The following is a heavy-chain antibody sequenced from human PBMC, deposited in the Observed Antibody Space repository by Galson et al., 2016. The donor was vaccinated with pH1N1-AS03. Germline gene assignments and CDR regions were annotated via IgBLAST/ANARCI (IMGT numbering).Heavy chain of an antibody. CDR3: ARETIRAGEFDL. V-gene: IGHV3-30-3*01. J-gene: IGHJ3*01. CDR1: GFTFSSHS. D-gene: IGHD1-26*01. CDR2: ISYHGNNK. Sequence: SLRLSCAASGFTFSSHSMHRARQAPDEGLEWVAGISYHGNNKFYAHSVKGRFTISRDSLQNTLDLQMNSLSAEDSAVYFCARETIRAGEFDLWGRGTVVTVSS.